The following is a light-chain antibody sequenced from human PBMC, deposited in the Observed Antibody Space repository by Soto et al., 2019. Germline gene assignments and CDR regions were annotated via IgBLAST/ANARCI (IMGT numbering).Light chain of an antibody. V-gene: IGKV3-20*01. CDR3: QQYGSSQTWT. Sequence: ILLTQSPSTLSLSPGERATLSCRASQSVSNNYLAWYQQKPGQAPRLLIYGASSRATGIPDRFSGSGSGTDFTLTISRLEPEDFAVYYCQQYGSSQTWTFGQGTKVDIK. J-gene: IGKJ1*01. CDR1: QSVSNNY. CDR2: GAS.